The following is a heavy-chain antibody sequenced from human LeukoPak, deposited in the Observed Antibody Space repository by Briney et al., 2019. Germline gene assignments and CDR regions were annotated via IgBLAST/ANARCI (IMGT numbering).Heavy chain of an antibody. V-gene: IGHV3-9*01. Sequence: GGSLRLSCAASGFTFDDYAMHWVRQAPEKGLEWVSGISWNSGSIGYADSVKGRFTISRDNAKNSLYLQMNSLRAEDTALYYCAKDTQIEYSSSYIDYWGQGTLVTVSS. CDR3: AKDTQIEYSSSYIDY. CDR1: GFTFDDYA. J-gene: IGHJ4*02. CDR2: ISWNSGSI. D-gene: IGHD6-6*01.